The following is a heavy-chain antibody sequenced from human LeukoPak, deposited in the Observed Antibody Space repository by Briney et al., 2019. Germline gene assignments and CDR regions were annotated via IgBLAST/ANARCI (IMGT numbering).Heavy chain of an antibody. D-gene: IGHD5-12*01. CDR3: ARDVRGFMRPLDN. CDR2: ISSSSSYI. J-gene: IGHJ4*02. V-gene: IGHV3-21*01. Sequence: GGSLRLSCAASGFTFSSYSMNWVRQAPGKGLEWVSSISSSSSYIYYADSVKGRFTISRDNAKNSLYLQMNSLRAEDTAVYYCARDVRGFMRPLDNWGQGTQVTVSS. CDR1: GFTFSSYS.